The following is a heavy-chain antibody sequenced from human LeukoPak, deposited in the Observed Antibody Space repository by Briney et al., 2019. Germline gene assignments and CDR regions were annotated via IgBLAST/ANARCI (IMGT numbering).Heavy chain of an antibody. CDR3: ERDRWELLMGYYYYGMDV. J-gene: IGHJ6*02. CDR1: GFTFSSYG. CDR2: ISNSSSTI. Sequence: GGSLTLSCAASGFTFSSYGMNWVRQAPGKGLEWVSYISNSSSTIYYADSVKGRFTISRDNPNNSLYLQTNSLRDEDTAVSYCERDRWELLMGYYYYGMDVWGQGTTVTVSS. D-gene: IGHD1-26*01. V-gene: IGHV3-48*02.